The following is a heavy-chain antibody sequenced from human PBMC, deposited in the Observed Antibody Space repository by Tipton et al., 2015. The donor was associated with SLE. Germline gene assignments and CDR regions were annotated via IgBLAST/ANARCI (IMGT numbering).Heavy chain of an antibody. CDR2: IWYDGSNK. CDR3: AKDPYPSCSGGSCYSLDF. D-gene: IGHD2-15*01. V-gene: IGHV3-33*06. J-gene: IGHJ4*02. CDR1: GFTFSSYG. Sequence: QLVQSGGGVVQPGRSLRLSCAASGFTFSSYGMHWVRQAPGKGLEWVAVIWYDGSNKYYADSVKGRFTIPRDSSKNTLYLQMNSLRAEDTAVYYCAKDPYPSCSGGSCYSLDFWGQGTLVNVSS.